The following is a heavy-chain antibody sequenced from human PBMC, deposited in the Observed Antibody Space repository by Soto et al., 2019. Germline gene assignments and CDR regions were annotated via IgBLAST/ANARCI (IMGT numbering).Heavy chain of an antibody. J-gene: IGHJ5*02. CDR1: GGSFSGYY. CDR2: INHSGST. CDR3: ARASDYCSSTSCRHSWFDP. Sequence: QVQLQQWGAGLLKPSETLSLTCAVYGGSFSGYYWSWIRKPPGKGLEWIGEINHSGSTNYNPSLKSRVTISVDTSKNQFSLKLSSVTAADTAVYYCARASDYCSSTSCRHSWFDPWGQGTLVTVSS. V-gene: IGHV4-34*01. D-gene: IGHD2-2*01.